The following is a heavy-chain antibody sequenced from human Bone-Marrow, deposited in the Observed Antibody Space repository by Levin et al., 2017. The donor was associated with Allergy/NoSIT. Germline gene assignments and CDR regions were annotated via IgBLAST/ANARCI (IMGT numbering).Heavy chain of an antibody. CDR3: AREIGYCTGGVCYQDKYYFDY. J-gene: IGHJ4*02. CDR1: GGSVSSGSYY. D-gene: IGHD2-8*02. V-gene: IGHV4-61*01. CDR2: IYYSGST. Sequence: SSETLSLTCTVSGGSVSSGSYYWSWIRQPPGKGLEWIGYIYYSGSTNYNPSLKSRVTISVDTSKNQFSLKLSSVTAADTAVYYCAREIGYCTGGVCYQDKYYFDYWGQGTLVTVSS.